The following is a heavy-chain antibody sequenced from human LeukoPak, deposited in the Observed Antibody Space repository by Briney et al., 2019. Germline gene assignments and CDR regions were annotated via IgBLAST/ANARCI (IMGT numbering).Heavy chain of an antibody. CDR2: IWSDENKK. Sequence: GGSLRLPCAASGFTFSSYGMHWVRQAPGKGLEWVAVIWSDENKKFYADSVKGRFTISRDNFKSTLYLQMDSLRVEDTAVYYCAREGLTSTPNNAFDIWGQGSVVTVSS. D-gene: IGHD4-23*01. V-gene: IGHV3-33*01. CDR3: AREGLTSTPNNAFDI. J-gene: IGHJ3*02. CDR1: GFTFSSYG.